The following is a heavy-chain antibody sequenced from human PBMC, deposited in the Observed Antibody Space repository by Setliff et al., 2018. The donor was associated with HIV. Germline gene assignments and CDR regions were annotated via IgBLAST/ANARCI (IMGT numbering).Heavy chain of an antibody. J-gene: IGHJ3*02. V-gene: IGHV4-39*01. CDR3: ARPLMTSYNFWGDAFAT. Sequence: SETLSLTCNVSGGSISSSSYYWGWIRQPPGKGLEWIGSCHYSGSTSYNPSLRSRVTISVDTSKNQFSLKLTSVTAADTAVYYCARPLMTSYNFWGDAFATWGQGTMVTVSS. CDR2: CHYSGST. CDR1: GGSISSSSYY. D-gene: IGHD3-3*01.